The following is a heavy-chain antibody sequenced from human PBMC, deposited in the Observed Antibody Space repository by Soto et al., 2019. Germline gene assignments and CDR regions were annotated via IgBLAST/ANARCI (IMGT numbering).Heavy chain of an antibody. J-gene: IGHJ4*02. CDR1: WFSLSTSGVG. Sequence: QITLKESGPTLMEPTQTLTLTCPFSWFSLSTSGVGVGWIRQPPRKALEWLGIIYWEDDMLYSPSLRSSLTNAQDTLESHDVLSRSNMGPVDTGTYYSARLLGYCSGSNRRYYFDPWGQGTLVTVSS. V-gene: IGHV2-5*02. CDR2: IYWEDDM. CDR3: ARLLGYCSGSNRRYYFDP. D-gene: IGHD2-15*01.